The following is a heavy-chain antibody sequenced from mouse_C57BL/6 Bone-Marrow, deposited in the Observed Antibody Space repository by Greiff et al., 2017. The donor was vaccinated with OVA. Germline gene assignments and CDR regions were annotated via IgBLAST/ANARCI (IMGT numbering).Heavy chain of an antibody. V-gene: IGHV3-8*01. J-gene: IGHJ2*01. CDR1: GYSITSDY. CDR3: ARYRPYSPFDY. CDR2: ICYSGIT. D-gene: IGHD1-1*01. Sequence: EVQRVESGPGLAKPSQTLSLTCSVTGYSITSDYWNWIRKTAGNKLEYIGYICYSGITYYNPSLTNRNSITRDTSKNQYYLQLNSVTTEDTATYYSARYRPYSPFDYWGQGTTLTVSS.